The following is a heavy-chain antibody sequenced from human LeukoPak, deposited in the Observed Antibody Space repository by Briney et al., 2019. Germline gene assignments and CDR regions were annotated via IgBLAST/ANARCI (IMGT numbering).Heavy chain of an antibody. Sequence: ASVKVSSKASGGTFSSYAISWVRQAPGQGLEWMGGIIPIFGTANYAQKFQGRVTITADESTSTAYMELSSLRSEDTAVYYCAGHSSSSSSQNWFDPWGQGTLVTVSS. CDR1: GGTFSSYA. CDR2: IIPIFGTA. V-gene: IGHV1-69*01. D-gene: IGHD6-6*01. CDR3: AGHSSSSSSQNWFDP. J-gene: IGHJ5*02.